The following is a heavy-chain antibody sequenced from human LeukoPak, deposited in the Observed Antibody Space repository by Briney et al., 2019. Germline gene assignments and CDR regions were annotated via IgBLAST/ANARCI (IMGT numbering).Heavy chain of an antibody. D-gene: IGHD6-19*01. CDR3: AIQIAVPGSYYFDY. CDR1: GFTFSSYA. J-gene: IGHJ4*02. Sequence: GGSLRLSCAASGFTFSSYAMNWVSQAPGKGLEWVSSISRSGGSTYYADSVKGRFTISRDNSKNTLYLQMNSLRAEDTAAYYCAIQIAVPGSYYFDYWGQGTLVTVSS. V-gene: IGHV3-23*01. CDR2: ISRSGGST.